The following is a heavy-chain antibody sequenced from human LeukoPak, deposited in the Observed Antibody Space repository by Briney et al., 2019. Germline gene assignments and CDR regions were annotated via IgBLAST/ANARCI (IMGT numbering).Heavy chain of an antibody. Sequence: GGSLRLSCAASGLTFSTYEMNWVRQAPGQGLEWISYISSGTSTIYYADSVKGRFTISRDNAKSSLYLQMNSLRAEDTAVYYCARDCSGGSCYSLRTDYFDCWGQGTLVTVSS. D-gene: IGHD2-15*01. CDR2: ISSGTSTI. V-gene: IGHV3-48*03. CDR1: GLTFSTYE. J-gene: IGHJ4*02. CDR3: ARDCSGGSCYSLRTDYFDC.